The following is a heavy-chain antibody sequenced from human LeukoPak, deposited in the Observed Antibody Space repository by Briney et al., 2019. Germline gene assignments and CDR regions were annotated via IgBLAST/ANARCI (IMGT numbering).Heavy chain of an antibody. CDR1: GGSFSGYY. V-gene: IGHV4-34*01. J-gene: IGHJ4*02. CDR2: INHSGST. D-gene: IGHD3-16*02. Sequence: SSETLSLTCAVYGGSFSGYYWSWIRQPPGKGLEWIGEINHSGSTNYNPSLKSRVTISVDTSKNQFSLKLSSVTAADTAVYYCARGRTTYDYVWGSYRPPDYWGQGTLVTVSS. CDR3: ARGRTTYDYVWGSYRPPDY.